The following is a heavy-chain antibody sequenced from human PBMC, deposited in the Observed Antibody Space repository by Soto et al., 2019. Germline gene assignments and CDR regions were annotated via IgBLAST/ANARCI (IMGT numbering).Heavy chain of an antibody. J-gene: IGHJ6*02. D-gene: IGHD2-15*01. CDR2: IWYDGSNK. Sequence: GGSLRLSCAASGFTFSSYGMHWVRQAPGKGLEWVAVIWYDGSNKYYADSVKGRFTISRDNSKNTLYLQMNSLRAEDTAVYYCARDRGGGRPSHYYAMDVWGQGTTVTVSS. CDR1: GFTFSSYG. V-gene: IGHV3-33*01. CDR3: ARDRGGGRPSHYYAMDV.